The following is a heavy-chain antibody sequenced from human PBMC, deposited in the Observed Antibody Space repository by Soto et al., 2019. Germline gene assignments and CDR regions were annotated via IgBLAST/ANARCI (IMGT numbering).Heavy chain of an antibody. D-gene: IGHD6-19*01. Sequence: QVQLVQSGAEVKKPGSSVKVSCKASGGTFSSYTISWVRQAPGQGLEWMGRIIPILGIANYAQKFQGRVTITADKSTSTAYMEVSSLRSEDTAVYYCAREDGIAVAGFDYWGQGTLVTLSS. V-gene: IGHV1-69*08. J-gene: IGHJ4*02. CDR1: GGTFSSYT. CDR2: IIPILGIA. CDR3: AREDGIAVAGFDY.